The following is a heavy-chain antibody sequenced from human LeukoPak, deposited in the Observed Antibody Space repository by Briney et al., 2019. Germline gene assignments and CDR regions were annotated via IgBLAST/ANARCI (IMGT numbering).Heavy chain of an antibody. D-gene: IGHD1-1*01. Sequence: SETLSLTCTVSGGSISSSSYYWGWIRQSPGKGLEWIGNIYYSGSTYYNPSLKSRVTKSVDTSKSQLSLKMSSVTAADTAVYYCARNNWNDYAFDIWGQGTMVTVSS. CDR1: GGSISSSSYY. CDR2: IYYSGST. J-gene: IGHJ3*02. V-gene: IGHV4-39*01. CDR3: ARNNWNDYAFDI.